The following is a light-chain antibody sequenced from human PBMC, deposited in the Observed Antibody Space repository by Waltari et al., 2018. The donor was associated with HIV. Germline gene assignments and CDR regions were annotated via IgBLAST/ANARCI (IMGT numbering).Light chain of an antibody. CDR2: SDN. CDR3: AAWDDTLNGMV. V-gene: IGLV1-44*01. CDR1: SSNIGTNT. J-gene: IGLJ2*01. Sequence: QSVLTQSPSASGTPGQRVTISCSGSSSNIGTNTVNWYQQLPGTTPKLFIYSDNQRPSGVPDRFPGSKSGTSASLAISGLQSEDEADYYCAAWDDTLNGMVFGGGTKLTVL.